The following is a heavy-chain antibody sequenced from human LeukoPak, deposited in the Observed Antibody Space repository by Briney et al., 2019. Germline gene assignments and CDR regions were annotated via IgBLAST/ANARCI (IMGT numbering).Heavy chain of an antibody. V-gene: IGHV3-11*01. CDR1: GFSFSDYY. D-gene: IGHD4-11*01. CDR3: VRGNYGFDY. CDR2: IVGSGSTT. Sequence: GALILSCAASGFSFSDYYMSWIRQAPGKGLECVSNIVGSGSTTDYADSVKGRFTISRDNAKNSLYLQMNSLRAEDTAVYYCVRGNYGFDYWGQGTLVTVSS. J-gene: IGHJ4*02.